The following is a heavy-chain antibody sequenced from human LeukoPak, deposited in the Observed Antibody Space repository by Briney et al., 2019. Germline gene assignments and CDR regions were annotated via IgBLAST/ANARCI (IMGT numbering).Heavy chain of an antibody. Sequence: GGSLRLSCAASAFTFSSFAMSWVSQAQGEGREWVSHISGSGGSTFYADSVKGRFTISRDNSKNTLYLQMDSLRAEDTAIYYCAKVITMTPGDYWGQGTLVTVSS. D-gene: IGHD3-22*01. V-gene: IGHV3-23*01. CDR3: AKVITMTPGDY. CDR1: AFTFSSFA. J-gene: IGHJ4*02. CDR2: ISGSGGST.